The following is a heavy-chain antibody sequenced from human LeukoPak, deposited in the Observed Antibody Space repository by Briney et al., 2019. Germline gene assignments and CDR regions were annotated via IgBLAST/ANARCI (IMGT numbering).Heavy chain of an antibody. Sequence: ASVKVSCKASGYTFTSYGISWVRQAPGQGLEWMGWISAYNGNTNYAQKLQGRVTMTTDTSTSTAYMELRSLRSDDTAVYYCARAVRYFDWLPLEYAYYFDYWGQGTLVTVSS. V-gene: IGHV1-18*01. CDR1: GYTFTSYG. CDR2: ISAYNGNT. CDR3: ARAVRYFDWLPLEYAYYFDY. D-gene: IGHD3-9*01. J-gene: IGHJ4*02.